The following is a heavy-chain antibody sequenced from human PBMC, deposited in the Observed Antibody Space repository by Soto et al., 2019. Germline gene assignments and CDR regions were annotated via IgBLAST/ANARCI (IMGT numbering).Heavy chain of an antibody. J-gene: IGHJ3*02. CDR1: GGSISSGGYY. V-gene: IGHV4-31*03. D-gene: IGHD2-2*01. CDR3: ARILGYGSSTSSYGTDAFDT. Sequence: SETLSLTCTVSGGSISSGGYYWSWIRHHPGKGPEWIGYIYYSGSTYYNPSLKSRVTISVDTSKNQFSLKLSSVTAADTAVYYCARILGYGSSTSSYGTDAFDTWGQGTMGTVSS. CDR2: IYYSGST.